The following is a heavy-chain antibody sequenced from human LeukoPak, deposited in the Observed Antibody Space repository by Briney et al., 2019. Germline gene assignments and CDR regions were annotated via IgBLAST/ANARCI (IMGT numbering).Heavy chain of an antibody. Sequence: KPAETLSLTCAVSGYSISSGYYWGWIRQPPGEGLEWIGSIYHSGSTYYNPSLKSRVTISVDTSKNQFSLKLGSVTAADTAVYYCARPFICSSRTIFDYWGQGTLVTVSS. CDR3: ARPFICSSRTIFDY. CDR1: GYSISSGYY. V-gene: IGHV4-38-2*01. CDR2: IYHSGST. J-gene: IGHJ4*02. D-gene: IGHD6-13*01.